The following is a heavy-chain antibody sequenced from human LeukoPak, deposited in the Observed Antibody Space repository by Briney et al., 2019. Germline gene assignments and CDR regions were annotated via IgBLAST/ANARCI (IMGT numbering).Heavy chain of an antibody. Sequence: GGSLRLSCAASGFIFNNYGIHWVRQAPGKGLEWVAVIWYDGSNQYYADSVKGRFTISKDNSKNTLYLQMDSLRAEDTAVYYCARDRAYDSSGYHYWGQGTLVTVSS. V-gene: IGHV3-33*01. D-gene: IGHD3-22*01. J-gene: IGHJ4*02. CDR2: IWYDGSNQ. CDR1: GFIFNNYG. CDR3: ARDRAYDSSGYHY.